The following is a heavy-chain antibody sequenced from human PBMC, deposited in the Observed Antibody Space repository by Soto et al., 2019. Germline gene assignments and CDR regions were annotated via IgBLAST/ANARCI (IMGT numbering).Heavy chain of an antibody. Sequence: SETLSLTCTVSGGSISSYYWSWIRQPPGKGLEWIGYIYYTGSTDYNPSLKSRVTISVDTSKNQFSLKLSSVTAADTAVYYCASRHSRPYFDYWGQGTLVTVSS. CDR3: ASRHSRPYFDY. D-gene: IGHD2-21*01. V-gene: IGHV4-59*01. CDR2: IYYTGST. CDR1: GGSISSYY. J-gene: IGHJ4*02.